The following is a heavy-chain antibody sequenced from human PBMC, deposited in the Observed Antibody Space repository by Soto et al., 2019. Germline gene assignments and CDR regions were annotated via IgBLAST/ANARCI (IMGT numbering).Heavy chain of an antibody. CDR1: GFTFSSSG. V-gene: IGHV1-58*02. D-gene: IGHD1-1*01. CDR3: AADLEPTDPYNWYAS. J-gene: IGHJ5*01. CDR2: IVVGSGNT. Sequence: QIQLVQFGPEVKKPGTPVKVSCKASGFTFSSSGIHWVRQARGQRLEWIGWIVVGSGNTNYAQKFKARVTITRDVSTNTAYMELTSLTSENTAVYYCAADLEPTDPYNWYASSGQGTLVTVS.